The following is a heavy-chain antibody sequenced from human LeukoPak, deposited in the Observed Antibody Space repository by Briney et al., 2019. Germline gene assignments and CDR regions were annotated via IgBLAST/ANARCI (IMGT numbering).Heavy chain of an antibody. CDR2: INPKTGGT. CDR3: ARGSSKYIFGYYMDV. Sequence: ASVKVTCKASGYTFTGYYIHWVRQAPGQGLEWVGWINPKTGGTNYAQKFLDRVTMTTDMSIITAYMELIRLRSRDTAVYFCARGSSKYIFGYYMDVWGKGTTIIVSS. CDR1: GYTFTGYY. D-gene: IGHD4-11*01. V-gene: IGHV1-2*02. J-gene: IGHJ6*03.